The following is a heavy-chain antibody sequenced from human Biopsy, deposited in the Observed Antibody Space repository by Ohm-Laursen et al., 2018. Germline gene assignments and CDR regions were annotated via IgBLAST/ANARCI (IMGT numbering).Heavy chain of an antibody. CDR1: GYNFGNYY. V-gene: IGHV1-46*01. CDR3: ARESPLRLGVCGAIRCFKEVFGMDV. J-gene: IGHJ6*02. Sequence: ASVKVSCKASGYNFGNYYIDWVRQVPGQGLEWLGVLNPVAEATIYAQKFQDRITLTRDTSTNTVYMDLTSLSFEDTAIYYCARESPLRLGVCGAIRCFKEVFGMDVWGQGTTVIVSS. D-gene: IGHD2-21*01. CDR2: LNPVAEAT.